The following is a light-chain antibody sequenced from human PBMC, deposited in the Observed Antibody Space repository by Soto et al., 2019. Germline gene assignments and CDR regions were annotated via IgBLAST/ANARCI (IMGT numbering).Light chain of an antibody. CDR2: GAS. CDR1: QSVSKNY. V-gene: IGKV3-20*01. Sequence: EIVMTQSPATLSVSPGERATLACRASQSVSKNYLAWYQQKPGQAPRLLIYGASSRATGIPDRFSGSGSGTDFTLTISRLEPEDFAVYYCQQYGSSPLITFGQGTRLEI. J-gene: IGKJ5*01. CDR3: QQYGSSPLIT.